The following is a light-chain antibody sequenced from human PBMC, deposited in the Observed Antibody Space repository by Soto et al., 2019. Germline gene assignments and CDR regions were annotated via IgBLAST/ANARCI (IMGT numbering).Light chain of an antibody. CDR3: HQCLIAPWT. CDR2: AAS. J-gene: IGKJ1*01. Sequence: DIQMTQSPSSLSASVGDRVTITCRASQSITGYLNWYQQKPGKVPKLRIYAASTWRSGGPSRFTDSGSSTDFTLTLSSLHAEGSGSYYCHQCLIAPWTFGQGTKVDIK. V-gene: IGKV1-39*01. CDR1: QSITGY.